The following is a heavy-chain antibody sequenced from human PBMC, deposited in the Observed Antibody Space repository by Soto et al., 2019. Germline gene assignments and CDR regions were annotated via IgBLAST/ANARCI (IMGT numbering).Heavy chain of an antibody. V-gene: IGHV1-69*05. CDR3: ARDKVVGASGVAFDI. CDR1: GGTFSSYA. Sequence: GVSVKVSCKASGGTFSSYAISWVRQAPGQGLEWMGGIIPIFGSTSYAQKFQGRVTMTRDTSTSTVYMELSSLRSEDTAVYYCARDKVVGASGVAFDIWGQGTMVTVSS. D-gene: IGHD2-15*01. J-gene: IGHJ3*02. CDR2: IIPIFGST.